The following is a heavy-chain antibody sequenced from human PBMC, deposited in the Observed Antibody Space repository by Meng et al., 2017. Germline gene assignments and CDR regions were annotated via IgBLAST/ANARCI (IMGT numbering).Heavy chain of an antibody. J-gene: IGHJ4*02. CDR1: GFTFSSYS. CDR2: ISSSSSYI. V-gene: IGHV3-21*01. Sequence: QLVESGGGLAKPGGSLGLSCAASGFTFSSYSMNWVRQAPGKGLEWVSSISSSSSYIYYADSVKGRFTISRDNAKNSLYLQMNSLRAEDTVVYYCARLVGADDYWGQGTLVTVSS. CDR3: ARLVGADDY. D-gene: IGHD1-26*01.